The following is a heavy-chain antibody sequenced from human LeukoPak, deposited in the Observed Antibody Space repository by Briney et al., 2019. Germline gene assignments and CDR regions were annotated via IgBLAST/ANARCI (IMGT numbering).Heavy chain of an antibody. J-gene: IGHJ4*02. CDR3: ARIYLRHFDF. CDR1: GFTLSSYG. Sequence: GGSLRLSCAASGFTLSSYGMHWVRQAPGKGLEWVANINQHGSEQFYVDSVEGRFTISRDNAKNSLYLQMNSLRVEDTAVYFCARIYLRHFDFWAQGTLVTVSS. V-gene: IGHV3-7*01. CDR2: INQHGSEQ. D-gene: IGHD3-3*01.